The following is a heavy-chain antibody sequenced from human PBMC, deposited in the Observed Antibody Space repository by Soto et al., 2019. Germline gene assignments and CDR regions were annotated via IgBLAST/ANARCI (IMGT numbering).Heavy chain of an antibody. CDR3: ARAYYDFWSGYYTWFDY. CDR2: IWYDGSNK. J-gene: IGHJ4*02. CDR1: GFTFSSYG. Sequence: GGSLRLSCAASGFTFSSYGMHWVRQAPGKGLEWVAVIWYDGSNKYYADSVKGRFTISRDNSKNTLYLQMNSLRAEDTAVYYCARAYYDFWSGYYTWFDYWGQGTLVTVSS. D-gene: IGHD3-3*01. V-gene: IGHV3-33*01.